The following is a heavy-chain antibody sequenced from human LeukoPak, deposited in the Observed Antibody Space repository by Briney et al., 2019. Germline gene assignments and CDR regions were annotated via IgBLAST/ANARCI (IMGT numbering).Heavy chain of an antibody. CDR1: GYTFTSYG. J-gene: IGHJ4*02. Sequence: GASVKVSCKASGYTFTSYGISWVRQAPGQGLEWMGWISAYNGNTNYAQKFQGRVTMTRDTSISTAYMELSRLRSDDTAVYYCAGEGGVFDYWGQGTLVTVSS. V-gene: IGHV1-18*01. D-gene: IGHD3-16*01. CDR2: ISAYNGNT. CDR3: AGEGGVFDY.